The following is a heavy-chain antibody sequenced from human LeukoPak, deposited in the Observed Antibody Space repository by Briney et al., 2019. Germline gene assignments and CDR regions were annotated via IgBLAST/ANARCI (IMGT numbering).Heavy chain of an antibody. V-gene: IGHV3-30-3*01. J-gene: IGHJ4*02. D-gene: IGHD2-2*01. CDR2: ISYDGSNK. Sequence: PGRSLRLSCAASGFTFSSYAMHWVRQAPGKGLEWVAVISYDGSNKYYADSVKGRFTISRDNSKNTLYLQMNSLRAEDTAVYYCARDSGSVVVPAAMHYWGQGTLVTVSS. CDR3: ARDSGSVVVPAAMHY. CDR1: GFTFSSYA.